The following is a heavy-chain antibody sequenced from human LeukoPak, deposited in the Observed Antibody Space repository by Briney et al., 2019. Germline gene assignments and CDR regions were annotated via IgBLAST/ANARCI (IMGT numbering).Heavy chain of an antibody. CDR3: ARAPNYSGGSCYSWFDP. CDR1: GGSISSYY. V-gene: IGHV4-59*01. Sequence: SETLSLTCAVSGGSISSYYWSWIRQPPGKGLEWIGYIYYSGSTNYTPCLTRRVTISVDTSKNKFSLKLSSVTAADTTVYYCARAPNYSGGSCYSWFDPWGQGTLVTVSS. CDR2: IYYSGST. D-gene: IGHD2-15*01. J-gene: IGHJ5*02.